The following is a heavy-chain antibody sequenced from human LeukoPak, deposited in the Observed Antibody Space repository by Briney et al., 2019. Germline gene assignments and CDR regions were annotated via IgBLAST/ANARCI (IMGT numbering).Heavy chain of an antibody. V-gene: IGHV4-4*02. J-gene: IGHJ5*02. CDR2: IYHSGST. Sequence: TSETLSLTCAVSGGSISSSNWWSWVRQSPGKGLEWIGEIYHSGSTNYNPSLKSRVTISVDKSKSQFSLKLSSVTAADTAVYYCTSAPYDFWSGYYSWFDPWGQGTLVTVSS. D-gene: IGHD3-3*01. CDR1: GGSISSSNW. CDR3: TSAPYDFWSGYYSWFDP.